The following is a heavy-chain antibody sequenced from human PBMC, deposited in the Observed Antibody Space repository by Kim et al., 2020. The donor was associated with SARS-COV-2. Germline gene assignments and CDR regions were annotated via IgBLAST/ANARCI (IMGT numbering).Heavy chain of an antibody. CDR1: GYSFTSYW. Sequence: GESLKISCKGSGYSFTSYWISWVRQMPGKGLEWMGRIDPSDSYTNYSPSFQGHVTISADKSISTAYLQWSSLKASDTAMYYCARLRFGESDLYYYYYGMDVWGQGTTVTVSS. CDR3: ARLRFGESDLYYYYYGMDV. V-gene: IGHV5-10-1*01. CDR2: IDPSDSYT. J-gene: IGHJ6*02. D-gene: IGHD3-10*01.